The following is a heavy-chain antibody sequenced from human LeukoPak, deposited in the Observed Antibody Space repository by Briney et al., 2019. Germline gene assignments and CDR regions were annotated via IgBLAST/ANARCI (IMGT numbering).Heavy chain of an antibody. CDR3: ARLAVVGATVGFDF. D-gene: IGHD1-26*01. Sequence: GGSLRLSCAASGFSFSTFWMGWDRQAPGKGLDWVANINQDEGEIYYADSVRGRFTISRDNAKNSLFLQMNSLRVEDTALYYCARLAVVGATVGFDFWGQGTLVTVSS. V-gene: IGHV3-7*01. J-gene: IGHJ4*02. CDR1: GFSFSTFW. CDR2: INQDEGEI.